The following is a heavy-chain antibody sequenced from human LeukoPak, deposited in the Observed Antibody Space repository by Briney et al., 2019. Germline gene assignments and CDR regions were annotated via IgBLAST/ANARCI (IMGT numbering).Heavy chain of an antibody. Sequence: GSLRLSCAASGFTFSSYAMHWVRQAPGKGLEWVAVISYDGSDKYYADSVKGRFTISRDNSKNTLYLQMNSLRAEDTAVYYCSNGIYDRSYWGQGTQVTVSS. J-gene: IGHJ4*02. CDR1: GFTFSSYA. CDR2: ISYDGSDK. D-gene: IGHD2/OR15-2a*01. V-gene: IGHV3-30-3*01. CDR3: SNGIYDRSY.